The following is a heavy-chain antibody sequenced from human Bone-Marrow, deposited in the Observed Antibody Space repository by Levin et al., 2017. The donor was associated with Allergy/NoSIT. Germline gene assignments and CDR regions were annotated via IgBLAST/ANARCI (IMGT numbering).Heavy chain of an antibody. CDR3: TRHVTGSWYPNWFDP. Sequence: GGSLRLSCAASGFTFSGSAMHWVRQASGKGLEWVGRIRSKANSYATAYAASVKGRFTISRDDSKNTAYLQMNSLKTEDTAVYDCTRHVTGSWYPNWFDPWGQGTLVTVSS. D-gene: IGHD6-13*01. CDR2: IRSKANSYAT. CDR1: GFTFSGSA. J-gene: IGHJ5*02. V-gene: IGHV3-73*01.